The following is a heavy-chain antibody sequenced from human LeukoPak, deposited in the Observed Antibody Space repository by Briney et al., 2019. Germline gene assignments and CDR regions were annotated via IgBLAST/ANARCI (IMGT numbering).Heavy chain of an antibody. J-gene: IGHJ3*02. Sequence: PGGSLRLSCAASGFTFSSYSMNWVRQAPGKGLEWVSSISSSSSYIYYADSVKGRFTISRDNAKNSLYLQMNSLRAEDTAVYYCAREGYYDSSGYYPDAFDIWGQGTMVIVSS. CDR2: ISSSSSYI. CDR3: AREGYYDSSGYYPDAFDI. D-gene: IGHD3-22*01. CDR1: GFTFSSYS. V-gene: IGHV3-21*01.